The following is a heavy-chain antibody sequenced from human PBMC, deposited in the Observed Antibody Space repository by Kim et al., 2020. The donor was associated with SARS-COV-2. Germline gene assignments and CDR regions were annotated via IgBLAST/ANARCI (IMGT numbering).Heavy chain of an antibody. CDR1: GGSFSGYY. V-gene: IGHV4-34*01. CDR2: INHSGST. J-gene: IGHJ4*02. D-gene: IGHD6-19*01. CDR3: ARGNRSGGQWLVQVGGYYFDY. Sequence: SETLSLTCAVYGGSFSGYYWSWIRQPPGKGLEWIGEINHSGSTNYNPSLKSRVTISVDTSKNQFSLKLSSVTAADTAVYYCARGNRSGGQWLVQVGGYYFDYWGQGTLVTVSS.